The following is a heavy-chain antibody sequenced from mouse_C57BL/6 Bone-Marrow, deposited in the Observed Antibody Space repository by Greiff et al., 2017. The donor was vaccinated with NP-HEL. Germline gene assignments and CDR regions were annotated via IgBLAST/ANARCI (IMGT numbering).Heavy chain of an antibody. CDR2: IDPETGGT. V-gene: IGHV1-15*01. CDR3: TTITGPWFAY. CDR1: GYTFTDYE. Sequence: QVQLQQSGAELVRPGASVTLSCKASGYTFTDYEMHWVKQTPVHGLEWIGAIDPETGGTAYNQKFKGKAILTADKSSSTAYMELRSLTSEDSAVYYCTTITGPWFAYWGQGTLVTVSA. D-gene: IGHD1-2*01. J-gene: IGHJ3*01.